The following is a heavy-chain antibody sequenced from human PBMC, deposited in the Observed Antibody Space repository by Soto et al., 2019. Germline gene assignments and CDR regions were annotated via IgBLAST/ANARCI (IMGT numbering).Heavy chain of an antibody. Sequence: GGSLRLSCAASGFTFSSYAMSWVRQAPGKGLEWVSAISGSGGSTYYADSVKGRFTISRDNSKNTLYLQMNSLRAEDTAVYYCAKDQSLYWGRYPTDNWFDPWGQGTLVTVSS. J-gene: IGHJ5*02. D-gene: IGHD3-16*02. CDR1: GFTFSSYA. CDR3: AKDQSLYWGRYPTDNWFDP. CDR2: ISGSGGST. V-gene: IGHV3-23*01.